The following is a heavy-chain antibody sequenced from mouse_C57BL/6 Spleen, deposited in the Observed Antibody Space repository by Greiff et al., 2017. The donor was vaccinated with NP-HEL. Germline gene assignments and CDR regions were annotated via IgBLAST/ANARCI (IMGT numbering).Heavy chain of an antibody. Sequence: QVQLKESGAELVKPGASVKISCKASGYAFSSYWMNWVKQRPGKGLEWIGQIYPGDGDTNYNGKFKGKATLTADKSSSTAYMQLSSLTSEDAAVYFCARHLEDAMDYWGQGTSVTVSS. J-gene: IGHJ4*01. CDR1: GYAFSSYW. V-gene: IGHV1-80*01. CDR2: IYPGDGDT. CDR3: ARHLEDAMDY.